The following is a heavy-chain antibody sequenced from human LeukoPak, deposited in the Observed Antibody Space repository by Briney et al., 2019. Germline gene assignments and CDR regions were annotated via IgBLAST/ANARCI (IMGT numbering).Heavy chain of an antibody. CDR3: ATGGSRGAISMRFDP. V-gene: IGHV1-24*01. CDR1: GYTLTELS. D-gene: IGHD3-10*01. CDR2: FDPEDGET. J-gene: IGHJ5*02. Sequence: GASVKVSCKFSGYTLTELSMHWVRQAPGKGLEWMGGFDPEDGETIYAQKFQGRVTMTEDTSTDTAYMELSSLRSEDTAVYYCATGGSRGAISMRFDPWGQGTLVTVSS.